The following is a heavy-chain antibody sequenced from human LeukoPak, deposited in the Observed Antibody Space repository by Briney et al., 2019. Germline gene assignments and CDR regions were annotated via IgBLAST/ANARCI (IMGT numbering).Heavy chain of an antibody. Sequence: PGGSLRLSCAASGFTFSSYAMHWVRQAPGKGLDWVAFIRYDGNNKLYADSVKGRFTISRDNSKNTLYLQMNNLRPEDTAIYYCAKDSVGATTLDWFDSWGQGTLVTVSS. CDR3: AKDSVGATTLDWFDS. V-gene: IGHV3-30*02. J-gene: IGHJ5*01. CDR1: GFTFSSYA. CDR2: IRYDGNNK. D-gene: IGHD1-26*01.